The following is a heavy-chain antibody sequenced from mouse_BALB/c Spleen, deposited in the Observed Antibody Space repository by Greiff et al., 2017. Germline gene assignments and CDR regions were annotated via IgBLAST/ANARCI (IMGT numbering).Heavy chain of an antibody. CDR2: ISSGGGNT. D-gene: IGHD2-4*01. CDR3: ARYAYDYDEAFAY. V-gene: IGHV5-9*03. J-gene: IGHJ3*01. Sequence: EVKLMESGGGLVKPGGSLKLSCAASGFTFSSYTMSWVRQTPEKRLEWVATISSGGGNTYYPDSVKGRFTISRDNAKNNLYLQMSSLRSEDTALYYCARYAYDYDEAFAYWGQGTLVTVSA. CDR1: GFTFSSYT.